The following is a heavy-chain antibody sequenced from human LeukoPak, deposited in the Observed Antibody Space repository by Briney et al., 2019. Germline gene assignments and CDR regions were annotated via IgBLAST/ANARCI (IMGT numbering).Heavy chain of an antibody. CDR1: GGSISSYY. V-gene: IGHV4-59*08. CDR3: ARGDRITIFGVGMDV. J-gene: IGHJ6*02. Sequence: PSETLSLTCTVSGGSISSYYWGWIRQPPGKGLEWIGYIYYSGSTNYNPSLKSRVTISVDTSKNQFSLKLSSVTAADTAVYYCARGDRITIFGVGMDVWGQGTTVTVSS. D-gene: IGHD3-3*01. CDR2: IYYSGST.